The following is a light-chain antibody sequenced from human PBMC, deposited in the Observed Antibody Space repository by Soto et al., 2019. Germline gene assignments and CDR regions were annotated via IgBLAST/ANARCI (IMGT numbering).Light chain of an antibody. Sequence: EIVLTQSPATLSLSPGERATLSCRASQSVSSSLGWYQQIPGQAPRLLIYDASTRYTGIPARFSGSGSGTDFTLTISSLEPEDFAVYSCQQRSNWPRTFGQGTKLEIK. CDR2: DAS. V-gene: IGKV3-11*01. J-gene: IGKJ2*01. CDR3: QQRSNWPRT. CDR1: QSVSSS.